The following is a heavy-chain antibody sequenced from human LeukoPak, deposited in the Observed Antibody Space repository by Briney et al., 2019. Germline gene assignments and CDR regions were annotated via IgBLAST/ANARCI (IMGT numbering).Heavy chain of an antibody. CDR2: ISSNGGST. V-gene: IGHV3-64D*06. CDR1: GFTFTSDA. J-gene: IGHJ4*02. Sequence: GGSLRLSCVASGFTFTSDAMNWVRQAPGKGLEYVSAISSNGGSTYYADSVKGRFTISRDNSKNTLYLQMSSLRAEDTAVYYCVKDGGIAVATYYFDYWGQGTLVTVSS. CDR3: VKDGGIAVATYYFDY. D-gene: IGHD6-19*01.